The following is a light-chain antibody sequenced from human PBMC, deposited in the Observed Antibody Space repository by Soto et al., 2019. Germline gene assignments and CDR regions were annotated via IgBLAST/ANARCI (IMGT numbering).Light chain of an antibody. CDR2: DVS. CDR3: CSYAGSFHVV. J-gene: IGLJ2*01. CDR1: SSDVGGYNY. V-gene: IGLV2-11*01. Sequence: QSVLTQPRSVSGSPGQSVTISCTGTSSDVGGYNYVSWYQQYPGKAPKLMIYDVSKRPSGVPDRFSGSKSGNTASLTISGLQAEDEADYYCCSYAGSFHVVFGGGTKLTVL.